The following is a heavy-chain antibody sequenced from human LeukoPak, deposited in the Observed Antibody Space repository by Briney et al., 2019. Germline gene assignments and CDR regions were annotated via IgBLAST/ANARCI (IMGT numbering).Heavy chain of an antibody. J-gene: IGHJ1*01. V-gene: IGHV3-7*02. Sequence: GGSLRLSCAVSGFTFRRSWMGWVRQAPGKGLEWVANIKQDGTSKYYVDSVMGRFTISRDNAENSVYLQMNSLSAGDTAVYYCARHSDYCFYLWGPGTRVTVSS. D-gene: IGHD3-16*01. CDR1: GFTFRRSW. CDR3: ARHSDYCFYL. CDR2: IKQDGTSK.